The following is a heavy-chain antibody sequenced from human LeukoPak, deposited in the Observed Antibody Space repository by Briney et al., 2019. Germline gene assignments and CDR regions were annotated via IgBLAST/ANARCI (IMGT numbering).Heavy chain of an antibody. J-gene: IGHJ5*02. CDR1: GYTFTSYG. Sequence: ASVKVSCKASGYTFTSYGISWVRQVPGQGLEWMGWISAYNGNTNYAQKLQGRVTMTTDTSTSTAYMELRSLRSDDTAVYYCARGGYYYDSSGYRFDPWGQGTLVTVSS. V-gene: IGHV1-18*01. D-gene: IGHD3-22*01. CDR2: ISAYNGNT. CDR3: ARGGYYYDSSGYRFDP.